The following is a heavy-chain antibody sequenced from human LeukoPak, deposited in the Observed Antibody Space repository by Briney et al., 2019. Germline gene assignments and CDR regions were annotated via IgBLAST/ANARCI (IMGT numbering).Heavy chain of an antibody. CDR1: GFTFSSHS. CDR2: IRGSSSYI. CDR3: ARVPIVVVPAAYLNWFDP. V-gene: IGHV3-21*01. J-gene: IGHJ5*02. D-gene: IGHD2-2*01. Sequence: PGGSLRLSCAASGFTFSSHSMGWVRQAPGKGLEWVSYIRGSSSYIYSADSVKGRFTISRDNAKNSLYLQMNSLRAEDTALYFCARVPIVVVPAAYLNWFDPWGQGTLVTVSS.